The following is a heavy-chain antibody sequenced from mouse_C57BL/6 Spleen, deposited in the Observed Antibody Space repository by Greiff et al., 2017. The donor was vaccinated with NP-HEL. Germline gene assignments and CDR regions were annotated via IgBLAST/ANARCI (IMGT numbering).Heavy chain of an antibody. D-gene: IGHD4-1*01. CDR1: GFTFSSYA. V-gene: IGHV5-4*03. Sequence: EVKLVESGGGLVKPGGSLKLSCAASGFTFSSYAMSWVRQTPEKRLEWVATISDGGSYTYYPDNVKGRFTISRDNAKNNLYLQMSHLKSEDTAMYYCARRTGLYYFDYWGQGTTLTVSS. CDR2: ISDGGSYT. CDR3: ARRTGLYYFDY. J-gene: IGHJ2*01.